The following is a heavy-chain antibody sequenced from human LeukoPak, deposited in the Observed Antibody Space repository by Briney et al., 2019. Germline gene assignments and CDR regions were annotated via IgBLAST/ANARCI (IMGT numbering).Heavy chain of an antibody. V-gene: IGHV3-23*01. CDR1: QFTFNNYA. CDR2: ISGSGTST. CDR3: AKGRQGSGSYGFDY. J-gene: IGHJ4*02. D-gene: IGHD3-10*01. Sequence: PGGSLRLSCAASQFTFNNYAMSWVRQAPGKGLEWVSAISGSGTSTYYADSVKGRFTISRDNSKNTLYLQMNTLRAEDTAIYYCAKGRQGSGSYGFDYWGQGTLVTVSS.